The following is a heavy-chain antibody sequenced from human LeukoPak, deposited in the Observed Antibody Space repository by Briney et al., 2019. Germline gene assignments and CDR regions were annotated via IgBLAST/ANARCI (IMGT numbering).Heavy chain of an antibody. CDR2: IYYSGST. D-gene: IGHD3-3*01. CDR1: GGSISSGDYY. CDR3: ARVGVRFWSGYYIRWFDP. V-gene: IGHV4-30-4*08. J-gene: IGHJ5*02. Sequence: SETLSLTCTVSGGSISSGDYYWSWIRQPPGKGLEWIGYIYYSGSTYYNPSLKSRVTISVDTSKNQFSLKLSSVTAADTAVYYCARVGVRFWSGYYIRWFDPWGQGTLVTVSS.